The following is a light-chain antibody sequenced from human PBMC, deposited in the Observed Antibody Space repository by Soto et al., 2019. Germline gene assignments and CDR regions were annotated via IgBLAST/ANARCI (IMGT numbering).Light chain of an antibody. CDR1: QSVSSY. CDR2: DAS. V-gene: IGKV3-11*01. J-gene: IGKJ1*01. Sequence: EIVLTQSPATLSLSPGQRAALSCRASQSVSSYLAWYQQKAGQAPRLLIHDASKRATGIPARFSGSGSGTDFTLTISGLQSEDFATYYCQQYYSYPRTFGQGTKVDIK. CDR3: QQYYSYPRT.